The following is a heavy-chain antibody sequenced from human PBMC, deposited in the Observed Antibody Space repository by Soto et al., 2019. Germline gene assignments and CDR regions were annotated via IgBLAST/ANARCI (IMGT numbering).Heavy chain of an antibody. Sequence: ASVKVSCKASGYTFTSYYIHWVRQAPGQGLEWVGLINPSGASTTYAQKFQGRVTMTRDTSTSTVYMELNSLRSEDTAVYFCARDAQIGHGYSAYRTYWGQGTLVTVSS. J-gene: IGHJ4*02. V-gene: IGHV1-46*01. CDR2: INPSGAST. D-gene: IGHD5-12*01. CDR3: ARDAQIGHGYSAYRTY. CDR1: GYTFTSYY.